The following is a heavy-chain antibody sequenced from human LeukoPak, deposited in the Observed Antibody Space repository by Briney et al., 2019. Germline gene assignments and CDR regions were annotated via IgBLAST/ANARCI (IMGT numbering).Heavy chain of an antibody. CDR1: GGSISTYY. D-gene: IGHD5-24*01. Sequence: SETLSLTCTVSGGSISTYYWSWIRQPPGKGLEGIGYIYYSGSTNYNPSLKSRVTISVDTSKNQFSLKLSSVTAADTAVYYCARLLDGYKNDYWGQGTLVTVSS. V-gene: IGHV4-59*08. J-gene: IGHJ4*02. CDR3: ARLLDGYKNDY. CDR2: IYYSGST.